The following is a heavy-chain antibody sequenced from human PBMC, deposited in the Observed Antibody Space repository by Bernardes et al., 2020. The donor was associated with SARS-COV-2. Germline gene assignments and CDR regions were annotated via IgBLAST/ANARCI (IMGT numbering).Heavy chain of an antibody. Sequence: SETLSLTCTVSGGSISSGGYYWSWIRQHPGKGLEWIGYIYYSGSTYYNPSLKSRVTISVDTSKNQFSLKLSSVTAADTAVYYCARDRGITIFGVVMGTYGMDVWGQGTTVTVSS. V-gene: IGHV4-31*03. D-gene: IGHD3-3*01. CDR2: IYYSGST. CDR1: GGSISSGGYY. CDR3: ARDRGITIFGVVMGTYGMDV. J-gene: IGHJ6*02.